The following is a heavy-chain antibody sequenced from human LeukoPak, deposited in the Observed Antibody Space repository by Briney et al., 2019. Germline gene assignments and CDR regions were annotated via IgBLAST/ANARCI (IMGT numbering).Heavy chain of an antibody. CDR2: IYAGDSDT. Sequence: RGESLKISCNGSANIFNNFWIGWVRQMPGKGLEWMEIIYAGDSDTRYNPSFRGQVTISADKSISFAYLQWSSLKASDTAMYYCVKQGTTATTYGAFDLWGRGTMVIVSS. D-gene: IGHD4-17*01. CDR3: VKQGTTATTYGAFDL. V-gene: IGHV5-51*01. CDR1: ANIFNNFW. J-gene: IGHJ3*01.